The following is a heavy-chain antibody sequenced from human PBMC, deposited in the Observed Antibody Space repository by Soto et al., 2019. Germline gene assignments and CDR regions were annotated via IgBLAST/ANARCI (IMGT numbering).Heavy chain of an antibody. CDR3: AKDMISVAAPGAFDY. Sequence: EVQLVESGGGLVQPGRSLRLSCAASGFTFDDYAMHWVRQAPGKGLEWVSGISWNSGSIGYADSVKGRFTISRDNAKNSLDLQMNSLRAEDTALYYCAKDMISVAAPGAFDYWGQGTLVTVSS. CDR1: GFTFDDYA. V-gene: IGHV3-9*01. D-gene: IGHD6-19*01. CDR2: ISWNSGSI. J-gene: IGHJ4*02.